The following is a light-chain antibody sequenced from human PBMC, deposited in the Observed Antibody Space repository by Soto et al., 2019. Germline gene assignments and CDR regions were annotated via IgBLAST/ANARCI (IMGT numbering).Light chain of an antibody. Sequence: HSALTQPASGSGSPGQSVTISCTGTSSDVGAYIFVSWYQQHPGKAPKLMVYDVNRRPPGVPDRFFGSKSGNTASLTVSGLQAEDEADYYCVSFAGGTYVFGTGTKVTVL. CDR2: DVN. CDR1: SSDVGAYIF. V-gene: IGLV2-8*01. CDR3: VSFAGGTYV. J-gene: IGLJ1*01.